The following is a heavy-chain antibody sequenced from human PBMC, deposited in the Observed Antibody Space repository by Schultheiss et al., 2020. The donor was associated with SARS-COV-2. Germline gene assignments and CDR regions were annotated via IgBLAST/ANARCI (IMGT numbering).Heavy chain of an antibody. J-gene: IGHJ6*02. CDR3: ARNFDTSGYYSRDYYYYYGMDV. CDR1: GFTFSRYG. CDR2: ISYDGSNK. D-gene: IGHD3-22*01. V-gene: IGHV3-30*03. Sequence: GGSLRLSCAASGFTFSRYGMHWVRQAPGKGLEWVAVISYDGSNKYYADSVEGRFTMSRDNSKNTLYLQMNSLSAEDTAVYYCARNFDTSGYYSRDYYYYYGMDVWVQGTTVTVSS.